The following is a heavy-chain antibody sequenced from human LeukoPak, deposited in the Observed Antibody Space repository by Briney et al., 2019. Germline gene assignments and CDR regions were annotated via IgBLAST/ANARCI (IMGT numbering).Heavy chain of an antibody. CDR3: ARVVAAALNWFDP. V-gene: IGHV1-46*01. J-gene: IGHJ5*02. CDR2: INPSGGST. Sequence: ASVKVSCKASGYTFTRYYMHWVRQAPGQGLEWMGIINPSGGSTNYAQKLQGRVTMTTDTSTSTAYMELRSLRSDDTAVYYCARVVAAALNWFDPWGQGTLVTVSS. CDR1: GYTFTRYY. D-gene: IGHD6-13*01.